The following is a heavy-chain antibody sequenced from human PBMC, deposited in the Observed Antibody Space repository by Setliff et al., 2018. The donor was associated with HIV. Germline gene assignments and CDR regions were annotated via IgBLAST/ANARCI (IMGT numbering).Heavy chain of an antibody. J-gene: IGHJ5*02. CDR1: GGSISSSSYY. D-gene: IGHD3-10*01. Sequence: SLTCTVSGGSISSSSYYWNWFRQYPGKGLEWIGYIHYTGTTNQNPSLRSLITISLDTSKNQFSLKLTSVTAADTAVYYCARAPYVSGSFGWFDPWGQGTLVTVSS. CDR3: ARAPYVSGSFGWFDP. CDR2: IHYTGTT. V-gene: IGHV4-31*01.